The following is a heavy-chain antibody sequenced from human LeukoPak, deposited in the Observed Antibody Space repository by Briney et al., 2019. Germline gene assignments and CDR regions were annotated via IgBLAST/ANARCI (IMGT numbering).Heavy chain of an antibody. CDR1: GFTFDDYA. Sequence: SGGSLRLSCAASGFTFDDYAMHWVRQAPGKGLEWVSGISWNSGSIGYADSVKGRFTISRDNAKNSLYLQMNSLRAEDTALYYCAKDVYSSSWHNGWGMDVWGQGTTVTVSS. V-gene: IGHV3-9*01. CDR3: AKDVYSSSWHNGWGMDV. D-gene: IGHD6-13*01. CDR2: ISWNSGSI. J-gene: IGHJ6*02.